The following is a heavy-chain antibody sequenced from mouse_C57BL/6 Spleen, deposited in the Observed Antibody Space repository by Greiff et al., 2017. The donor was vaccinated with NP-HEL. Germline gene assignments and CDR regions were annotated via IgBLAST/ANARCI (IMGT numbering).Heavy chain of an antibody. CDR2: INPNNGGT. Sequence: EVQLQQSGPELVKPGASVKISCKASGYTFTDYYMNWVKQSHGKSLEWIGDINPNNGGTSYNQKFKGKATLTVDKSSSTAYMELRSLTSEDSAVYYCARVLITTVVTNFDYWGQGTTLTVSS. D-gene: IGHD1-1*01. CDR1: GYTFTDYY. CDR3: ARVLITTVVTNFDY. V-gene: IGHV1-26*01. J-gene: IGHJ2*01.